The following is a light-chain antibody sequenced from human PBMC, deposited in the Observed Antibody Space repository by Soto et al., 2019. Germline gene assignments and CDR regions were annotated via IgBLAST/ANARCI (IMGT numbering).Light chain of an antibody. CDR3: QQYGGSPRIT. J-gene: IGKJ5*01. V-gene: IGKV3-20*01. Sequence: SPGTLSLSPGERATLSCRASERLSSVYLAWYQQRPGQPPRLLIYGASNRATGIPDRFSGSGSGTDFTLIINRLEPEDVAIYYCQQYGGSPRITLGQGTRLEIK. CDR2: GAS. CDR1: ERLSSVY.